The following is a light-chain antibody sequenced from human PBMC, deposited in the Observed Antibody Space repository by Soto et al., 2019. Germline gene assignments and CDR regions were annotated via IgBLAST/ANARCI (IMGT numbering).Light chain of an antibody. CDR2: VAS. J-gene: IGKJ1*01. V-gene: IGKV1-39*01. CDR3: QQLNGSPWT. CDR1: QSISSY. Sequence: DIQMTQSPSSLSASVGDRVTITCRASQSISSYLSWYQQKPGKAPKLLINVASTLQSGVPSRFSGSGSGTDFTLAISSLQPEDFATYYCQQLNGSPWTFGQGTKVDIK.